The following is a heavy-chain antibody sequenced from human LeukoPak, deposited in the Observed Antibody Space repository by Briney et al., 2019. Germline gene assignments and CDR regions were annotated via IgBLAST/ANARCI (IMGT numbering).Heavy chain of an antibody. CDR1: GFTFSGSA. D-gene: IGHD3-22*01. J-gene: IGHJ5*02. CDR2: IRSKANSYAT. Sequence: GGSLKLSCAASGFTFSGSAMHWVRQASGKGLEWVGRIRSKANSYATAYAASVKGRFTISRDDSKNTAYLQMNSLKTEDTAVYYCTRHGTIYDSSGDSPSWGQGTLVTVSS. CDR3: TRHGTIYDSSGDSPS. V-gene: IGHV3-73*01.